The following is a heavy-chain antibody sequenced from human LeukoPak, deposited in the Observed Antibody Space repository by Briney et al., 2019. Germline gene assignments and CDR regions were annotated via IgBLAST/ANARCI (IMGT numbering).Heavy chain of an antibody. CDR3: AIQYYYDSSGYYPDAFDI. J-gene: IGHJ3*02. V-gene: IGHV3-74*01. Sequence: GGSLRLSRAASEFTFSSYWMHWVRQAPGKGLVWVSRINSDGSSTSYADSVKGRFTITRDNAKNTLYLQMNSLRAEDTAVYYCAIQYYYDSSGYYPDAFDIWGQGTMVTVSS. D-gene: IGHD3-22*01. CDR2: INSDGSST. CDR1: EFTFSSYW.